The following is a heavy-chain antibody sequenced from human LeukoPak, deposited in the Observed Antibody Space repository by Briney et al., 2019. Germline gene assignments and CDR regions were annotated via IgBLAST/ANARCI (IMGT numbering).Heavy chain of an antibody. CDR2: IIPIFGTA. CDR3: AREVVGATNFDY. J-gene: IGHJ4*02. V-gene: IGHV1-69*01. D-gene: IGHD1-26*01. Sequence: SVRVSCKASGGIFRSYAISWVRQAPGQGLEWMGGIIPIFGTANYAQKFQGRVTITADESASTAYMELSSLRSEDTAVYYCAREVVGATNFDYWGQGTLVTVSS. CDR1: GGIFRSYA.